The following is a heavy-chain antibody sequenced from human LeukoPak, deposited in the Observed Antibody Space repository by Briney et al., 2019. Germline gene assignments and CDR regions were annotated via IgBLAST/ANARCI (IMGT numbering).Heavy chain of an antibody. V-gene: IGHV1-2*02. Sequence: ASVKVSCKASGYTFTGYYMHWVRQAPGQGLEWMGWINPNSGGTNYAQKFQGRVTMTRDTSISTACMELSRLRSDDTAVYYCARDESSDPSQGPWGQGTLVTVSS. CDR2: INPNSGGT. D-gene: IGHD1-26*01. CDR1: GYTFTGYY. J-gene: IGHJ5*02. CDR3: ARDESSDPSQGP.